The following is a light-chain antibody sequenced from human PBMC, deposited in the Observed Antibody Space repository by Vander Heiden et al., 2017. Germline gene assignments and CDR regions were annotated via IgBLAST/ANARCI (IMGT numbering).Light chain of an antibody. CDR1: QSVSSY. CDR3: QQRSTPFT. J-gene: IGKJ3*01. V-gene: IGKV3-11*01. CDR2: DAS. Sequence: EIVLTQSPATLSLSPGERATLSCRASQSVSSYLAWYQQQPGQAPRLLIYDASNRATGIPARFSGSGSGTDFTLTISSLEPEDFAVYYCQQRSTPFTFGPGTKVDIK.